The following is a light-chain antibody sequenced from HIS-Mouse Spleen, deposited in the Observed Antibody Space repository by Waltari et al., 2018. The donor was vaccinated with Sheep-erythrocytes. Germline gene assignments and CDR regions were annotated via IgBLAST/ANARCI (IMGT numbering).Light chain of an antibody. CDR3: QQYNNWMYT. V-gene: IGKV3-15*01. CDR1: QSIGSS. Sequence: EIVLTQSPDFQSVTPKEKVTITCRASQSIGSSLHWYQQKPGQAPRLLIYGASTRATGIPARFSGSGSGTEFTLTISSMQSEDFAVYYCQQYNNWMYTFGQGTKLEIK. J-gene: IGKJ2*01. CDR2: GAS.